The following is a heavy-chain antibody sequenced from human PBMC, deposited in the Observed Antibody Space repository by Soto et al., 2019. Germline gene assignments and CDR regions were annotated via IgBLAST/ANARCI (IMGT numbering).Heavy chain of an antibody. J-gene: IGHJ4*02. CDR3: ARSSTVTTYPRFDY. D-gene: IGHD4-17*01. CDR2: IYYSGST. V-gene: IGHV4-59*08. Sequence: QVQLQESGPGLVKPSETLSLTCTVSGGSISSYYWSWIRQPPGKGLEWIGYIYYSGSTNYNPSLKSRFTISVDTSKNQFSLKLSSVTAADTAVYYCARSSTVTTYPRFDYWGQGTLVTVSS. CDR1: GGSISSYY.